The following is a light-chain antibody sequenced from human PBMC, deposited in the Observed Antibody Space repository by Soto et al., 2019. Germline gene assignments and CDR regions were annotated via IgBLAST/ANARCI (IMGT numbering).Light chain of an antibody. CDR1: NIGSKG. CDR3: QVWDSSSDHYV. J-gene: IGLJ1*01. Sequence: SYELTQPPSVSVAPGQTARITCGENNIGSKGVHWYQQRPGQAPVLVVYDDRDRPSKIPERFSGSNSGNTATLTISRVEAGDEADYYCQVWDSSSDHYVFGTGTKV. V-gene: IGLV3-21*02. CDR2: DDR.